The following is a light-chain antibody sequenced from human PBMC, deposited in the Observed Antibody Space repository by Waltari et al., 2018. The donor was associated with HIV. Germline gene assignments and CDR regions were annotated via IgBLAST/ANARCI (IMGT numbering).Light chain of an antibody. CDR3: QTWDTGIRG. Sequence: QLVLTQSPSDSASLGASVNFTCTLSSGHSNYDLACHPHQPEKGPRYLMKLNSDGSHSKGDGIPDRFSGSSSGAERYLTIASLQSEDEDDYYCQTWDTGIRGFGGGTKLTVL. V-gene: IGLV4-69*01. J-gene: IGLJ3*02. CDR1: SGHSNYD. CDR2: LNSDGSH.